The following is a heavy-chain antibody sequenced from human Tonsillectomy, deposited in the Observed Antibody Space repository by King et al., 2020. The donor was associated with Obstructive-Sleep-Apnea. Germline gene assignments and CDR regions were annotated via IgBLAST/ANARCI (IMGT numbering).Heavy chain of an antibody. V-gene: IGHV3-33*01. CDR2: IWYDGSNR. J-gene: IGHJ2*01. Sequence: VQLVESGGGVGQPGRSLRLSCAASGFSFSNYGMHWVRQAPGKGLEWVAVIWYDGSNRYYADSVKGRFTISRDNSKNRLYLQMNSLRAGDTAVYYCARQGGYCGGDCYPGYFDLWGRGTLVTVSS. CDR1: GFSFSNYG. CDR3: ARQGGYCGGDCYPGYFDL. D-gene: IGHD2-21*02.